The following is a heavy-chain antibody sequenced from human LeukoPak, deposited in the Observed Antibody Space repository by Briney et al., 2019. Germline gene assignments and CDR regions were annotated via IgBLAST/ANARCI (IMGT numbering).Heavy chain of an antibody. CDR1: GFTFSDYG. J-gene: IGHJ4*02. CDR2: LSPHGNYE. D-gene: IGHD2-2*03. Sequence: PGGSLRLSCAASGFTFSDYGIHWVRQAPGKGLEWVAVLSPHGNYEYYADSVQGRFTVSRDDSKNTVYLQMNSLRDEDTAVYYCARDWIDRSLDYWGQGTLLTVS. V-gene: IGHV3-33*01. CDR3: ARDWIDRSLDY.